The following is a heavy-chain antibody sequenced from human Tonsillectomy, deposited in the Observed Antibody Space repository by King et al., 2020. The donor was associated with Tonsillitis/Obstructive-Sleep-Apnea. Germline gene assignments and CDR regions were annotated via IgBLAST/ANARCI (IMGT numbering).Heavy chain of an antibody. CDR2: IYPGYSDH. CDR3: ARFISSSRHQFDY. Sequence: QLVQSGAEVKKPGESLKISCKGFGYSFSSYGIGWFLQMPGKGLEWMGFIYPGYSDHRYSPSFQGQVTTSADKSISTAYLQWSSLKASDTAMYYCARFISSSRHQFDYWGQGTLVTVSS. J-gene: IGHJ4*02. CDR1: GYSFSSYG. V-gene: IGHV5-51*01. D-gene: IGHD6-6*01.